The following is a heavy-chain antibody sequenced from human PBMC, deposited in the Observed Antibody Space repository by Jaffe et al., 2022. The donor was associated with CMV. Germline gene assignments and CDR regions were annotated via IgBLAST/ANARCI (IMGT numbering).Heavy chain of an antibody. CDR3: ARLAKTYYYDSSGYYHFDY. CDR2: IYYSGST. J-gene: IGHJ4*02. V-gene: IGHV4-39*01. CDR1: GGSISSSSYY. D-gene: IGHD3-22*01. Sequence: QLQLQESGPGLVKPSETLSLTCTVSGGSISSSSYYWGWIRQPPGKGLEWIGSIYYSGSTYYNPSLKSRVTISVDTSKNQFSLKLSSVTAADTAVYYCARLAKTYYYDSSGYYHFDYWGQGTLVTVSS.